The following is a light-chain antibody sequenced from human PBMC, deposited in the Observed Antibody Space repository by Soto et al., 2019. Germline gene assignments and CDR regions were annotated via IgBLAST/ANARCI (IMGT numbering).Light chain of an antibody. J-gene: IGKJ5*01. Sequence: EIVLTQSPATLSLSPGERATLSCRASQSVSSDLAWYQQKPGQAPRLLIYDASNRATGIPDRFSGSGSGTDFTLTISRLEPEDFAVYYCQQHGSSPITFGQGTRLEIK. CDR2: DAS. CDR1: QSVSSD. V-gene: IGKV3-20*01. CDR3: QQHGSSPIT.